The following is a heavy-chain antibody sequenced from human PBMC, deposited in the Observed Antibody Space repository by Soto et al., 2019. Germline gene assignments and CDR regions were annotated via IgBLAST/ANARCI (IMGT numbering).Heavy chain of an antibody. CDR2: IYWDDDK. CDR1: GFSLSTSGVG. V-gene: IGHV2-5*02. D-gene: IGHD3-3*01. CDR3: AQALMGPPPGEAYDFWSGYYFDY. J-gene: IGHJ4*02. Sequence: QITLKESGPTLVKPTQTLTLTCTFSGFSLSTSGVGVGWIRQPPGKALEWLALIYWDDDKRYSPSLKSRLTITQDTSKNQVVLTMTSMDPVDTATYYCAQALMGPPPGEAYDFWSGYYFDYWGQGTLVTVSS.